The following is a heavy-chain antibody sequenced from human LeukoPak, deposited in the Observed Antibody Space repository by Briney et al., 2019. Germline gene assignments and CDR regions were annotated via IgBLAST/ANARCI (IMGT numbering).Heavy chain of an antibody. CDR3: AREQPRSYDVDV. CDR2: IKFDGGIT. Sequence: GASVKVSSKASGYTFTDYHIHWVRQAPGQGFERMGLIKFDGGITTDPQKFQGRGTMTSDTSTSTVYMELSSLTSEDAAVYYCAREQPRSYDVDVWGKGTTVAVSS. V-gene: IGHV1-46*01. J-gene: IGHJ6*04. CDR1: GYTFTDYH. D-gene: IGHD2-2*01.